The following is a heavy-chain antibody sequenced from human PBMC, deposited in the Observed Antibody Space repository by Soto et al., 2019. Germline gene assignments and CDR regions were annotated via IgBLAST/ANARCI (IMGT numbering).Heavy chain of an antibody. J-gene: IGHJ3*01. Sequence: QVQLVQSGTEVKEPGSSVKVSCKASGGTFNTFPFSWVRQAPGQGLEWMGGIIPIFGTPNYAQKFQGRVTITADKSTTTAYMELGSLRSEDTAVYYCARDSLDSSGNFMRHPDAFDVWGQGTGVAVSS. CDR3: ARDSLDSSGNFMRHPDAFDV. CDR1: GGTFNTFP. CDR2: IIPIFGTP. D-gene: IGHD3-22*01. V-gene: IGHV1-69*06.